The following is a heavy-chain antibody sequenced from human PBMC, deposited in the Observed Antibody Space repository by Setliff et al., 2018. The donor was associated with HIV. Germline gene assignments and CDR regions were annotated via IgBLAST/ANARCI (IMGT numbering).Heavy chain of an antibody. CDR3: ARSRAAGFDY. CDR2: ISSSSSTI. CDR1: GFTFDSYS. D-gene: IGHD6-13*01. J-gene: IGHJ4*02. Sequence: GGSLRLSCATSGFTFDSYSIIWVRQAPGKGLEWVSYISSSSSTIYYADSVKGRFTISRDNAKNSLYLQMNSLRAEDTAVYYCARSRAAGFDYWGQGTLVTVSS. V-gene: IGHV3-48*01.